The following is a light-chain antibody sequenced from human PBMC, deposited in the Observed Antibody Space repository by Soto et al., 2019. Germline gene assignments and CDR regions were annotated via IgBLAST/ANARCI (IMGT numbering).Light chain of an antibody. CDR2: DVS. Sequence: QSALTQPASVSGSPGQSITISCTGTSSDVGGYNYVSWYQQHPGTAPKLMIYDVSNRPSGVSNRFSGSKSGNTASLTISGLHAEDEADYYCSSYTSSSTYVFGTGTKLTVL. CDR1: SSDVGGYNY. CDR3: SSYTSSSTYV. J-gene: IGLJ1*01. V-gene: IGLV2-14*01.